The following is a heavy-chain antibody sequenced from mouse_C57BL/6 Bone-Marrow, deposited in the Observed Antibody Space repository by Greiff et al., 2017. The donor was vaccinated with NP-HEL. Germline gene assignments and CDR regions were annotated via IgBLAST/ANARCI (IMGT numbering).Heavy chain of an antibody. Sequence: QVQLKESGPGLVQPSQSLSITCTVSGFSLTSYGVHWVRQSPGKGLEWLGVLWRGGGTDYNAAFISRLSISKDNSKSKVFIKMNSQDADDTAIYYCDRTGGFAYWGQGTLVTVSA. CDR2: LWRGGGT. J-gene: IGHJ3*01. CDR1: GFSLTSYG. CDR3: DRTGGFAY. V-gene: IGHV2-2*01.